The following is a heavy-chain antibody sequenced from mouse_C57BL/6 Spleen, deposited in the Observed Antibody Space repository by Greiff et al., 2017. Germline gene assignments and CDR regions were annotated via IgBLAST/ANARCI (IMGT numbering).Heavy chain of an antibody. CDR1: GYTFTSYW. Sequence: QVQLQQPGAELVRPGSSVKLSCKASGYTFTSYWMHWVKQRPIHGLEWIGNIDPSDSETHYNQKFKDKATLTVDKSSSTAYMQLSSLTSEDSAVYYCARSYYYGSSFVGWYFDVWGTGTTVTVSS. V-gene: IGHV1-52*01. CDR2: IDPSDSET. J-gene: IGHJ1*03. CDR3: ARSYYYGSSFVGWYFDV. D-gene: IGHD1-1*01.